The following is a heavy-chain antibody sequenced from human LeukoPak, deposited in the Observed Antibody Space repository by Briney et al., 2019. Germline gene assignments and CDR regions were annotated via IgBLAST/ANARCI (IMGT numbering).Heavy chain of an antibody. J-gene: IGHJ4*02. CDR1: GGSMSGYY. V-gene: IGHV4-59*01. D-gene: IGHD3-22*01. CDR3: ARHYGTNGYFSSFFDY. CDR2: IYYSGST. Sequence: NPSETLSLTCTVSGGSMSGYYWSWIRQPPGKGLEWIAYIYYSGSTNSNSSLKSRVTISVDTSKSQFSLNLTSVTAADTAVYYCARHYGTNGYFSSFFDYWGQGALVTVSS.